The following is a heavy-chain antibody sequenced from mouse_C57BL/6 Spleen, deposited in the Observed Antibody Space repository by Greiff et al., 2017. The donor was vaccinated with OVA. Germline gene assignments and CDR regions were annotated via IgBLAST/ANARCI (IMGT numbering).Heavy chain of an antibody. CDR2: IDPSDSET. CDR1: GYTFTSYW. D-gene: IGHD1-1*01. CDR3: ARSLLLRGGYYFDY. J-gene: IGHJ2*01. Sequence: QVQLQQPGAELVRPGSSVKLSCKASGYTFTSYWMHWVKQRPIQGLEWIGNIDPSDSETHYNQKFKDKATLTVDKSSSTAYMPLSSLTSEDSAVYYCARSLLLRGGYYFDYWGQGTTLTVSS. V-gene: IGHV1-52*01.